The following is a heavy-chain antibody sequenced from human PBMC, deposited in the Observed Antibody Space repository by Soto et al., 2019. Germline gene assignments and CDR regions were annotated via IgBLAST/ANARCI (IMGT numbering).Heavy chain of an antibody. D-gene: IGHD2-2*01. CDR3: ARVHLGYCSSTSCRSNYYYYGMDV. CDR1: GGTFSSYA. V-gene: IGHV1-69*01. J-gene: IGHJ6*02. CDR2: IIPIFGTA. Sequence: QVQLVQSGAEVKKPGSSVKVSCKASGGTFSSYAISWVRQAPGQGLEWMGGIIPIFGTANYAQKFQGRVTITADESTSTAYMELSSLRSEDTAVYYCARVHLGYCSSTSCRSNYYYYGMDVWGQGTTVTVSS.